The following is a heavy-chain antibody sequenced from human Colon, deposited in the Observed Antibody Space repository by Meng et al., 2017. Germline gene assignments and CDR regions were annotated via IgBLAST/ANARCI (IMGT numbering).Heavy chain of an antibody. D-gene: IGHD3-16*01. V-gene: IGHV4-4*02. CDR1: GASITTRNW. CDR2: VFHTGGT. Sequence: QVHLQESGPGLVKRSETLSLTCAVSGASITTRNWWNWVRQAPGKGLEWIGDVFHTGGTSYNPSLESRLTISVDRSKNQFYLNLRSVTAADTATYYCARGGDWGFDYWGPGTLVTVSS. CDR3: ARGGDWGFDY. J-gene: IGHJ4*02.